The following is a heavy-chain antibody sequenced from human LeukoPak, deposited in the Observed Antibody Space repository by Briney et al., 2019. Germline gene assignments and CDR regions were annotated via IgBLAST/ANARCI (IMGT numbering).Heavy chain of an antibody. V-gene: IGHV4-38-2*01. CDR3: AGGFHYYDSSGGVNWFDP. CDR1: GYSISSGYH. CDR2: INHSGST. Sequence: SETLSLTCAVYGYSISSGYHWGWIRQPPGKGLEWIGEINHSGSTNYNPSLKSRVTISVDTSKNQFSLKLSSVTAADTAVYYCAGGFHYYDSSGGVNWFDPWGQGTLVTVSS. J-gene: IGHJ5*02. D-gene: IGHD3-22*01.